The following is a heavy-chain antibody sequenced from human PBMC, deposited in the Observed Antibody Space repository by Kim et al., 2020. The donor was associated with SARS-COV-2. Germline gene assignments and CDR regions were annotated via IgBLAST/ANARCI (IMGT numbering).Heavy chain of an antibody. CDR1: GFTFSSYG. CDR2: IWYDGSNK. CDR3: AKERRDGSGSAYYYYYYGMDV. V-gene: IGHV3-33*06. Sequence: GGSLRLSCAASGFTFSSYGMHWVRQAPGKGLEWVAVIWYDGSNKYYADSVKGRFTISRDNSKNTLYLQMNILRAEDTAVYYCAKERRDGSGSAYYYYYYGMDVWGQGTTVTVSS. D-gene: IGHD3-10*01. J-gene: IGHJ6*02.